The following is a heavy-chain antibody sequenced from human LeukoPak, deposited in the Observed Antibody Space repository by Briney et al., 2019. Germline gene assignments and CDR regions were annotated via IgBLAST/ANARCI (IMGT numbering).Heavy chain of an antibody. CDR1: GFTFSTFA. V-gene: IGHV3-23*01. J-gene: IGHJ4*02. Sequence: GGSLRLSCVASGFTFSTFAMSWVRQAPGKGLEWVSTISETGRSTYYADSVKGQFTISRDNSKNTLYLQMNSLRAEDTAVYYCAKDRGYSYGISEYRGQGTLVTVSS. CDR3: AKDRGYSYGISEY. CDR2: ISETGRST. D-gene: IGHD5-18*01.